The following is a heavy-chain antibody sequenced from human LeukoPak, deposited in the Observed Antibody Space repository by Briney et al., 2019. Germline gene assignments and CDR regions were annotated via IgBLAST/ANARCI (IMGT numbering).Heavy chain of an antibody. CDR3: AGLEGRYSTDWFYFFDY. V-gene: IGHV4-4*02. CDR2: MYLDGRT. Sequence: SETLSLTCAVSGGSISSLNLWSWLRQPPGTGLEWVGEMYLDGRTNFHPSVRGRVTIFIDKPKNQLSLQLTSVTAADTAVYYCAGLEGRYSTDWFYFFDYWGQGALVTVSS. D-gene: IGHD6-19*01. CDR1: GGSISSLNL. J-gene: IGHJ4*02.